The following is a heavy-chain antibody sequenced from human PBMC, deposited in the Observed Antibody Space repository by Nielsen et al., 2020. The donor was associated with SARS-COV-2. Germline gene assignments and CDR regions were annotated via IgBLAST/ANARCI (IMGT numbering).Heavy chain of an antibody. J-gene: IGHJ4*02. CDR2: INHSGST. V-gene: IGHV4-34*01. Sequence: SETLSLTCAVYGGSFSGYYWSWIRQPPGKGLEWIGEINHSGSTNYNPSLKSRVTISVDTSKNQFSLKLSSVTAADTAVYYCARGGGSSWYVGWDQGTLVTVSS. CDR1: GGSFSGYY. CDR3: ARGGGSSWYVG. D-gene: IGHD6-13*01.